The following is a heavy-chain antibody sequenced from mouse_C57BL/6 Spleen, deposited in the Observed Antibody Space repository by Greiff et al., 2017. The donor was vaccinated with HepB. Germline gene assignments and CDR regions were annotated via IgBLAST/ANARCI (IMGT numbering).Heavy chain of an antibody. D-gene: IGHD4-1*01. CDR3: AKLGRGYFDY. V-gene: IGHV3-6*01. J-gene: IGHJ2*01. CDR1: GYSITSGYY. Sequence: VQLQQSGPGLVKPSQSLSLTCSVTGYSITSGYYWNWIRQFPGNKLEWMGYISYDGSNNYNPSLKNRISITRDTSKNQFFLKLNSVTTEDTATYYCAKLGRGYFDYWGQGTTLTVSS. CDR2: ISYDGSN.